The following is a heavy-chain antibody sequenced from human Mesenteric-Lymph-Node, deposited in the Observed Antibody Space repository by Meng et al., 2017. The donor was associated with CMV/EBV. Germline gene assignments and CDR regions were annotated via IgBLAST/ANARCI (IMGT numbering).Heavy chain of an antibody. J-gene: IGHJ5*01. CDR1: GYTFTDDY. D-gene: IGHD5-12*01. CDR2: INPASGAT. Sequence: KASGYTFTDDYMHWVRQAPGQGLEWMGWINPASGATNYAQKFQGRVTMTRDTSITTAYMEVSRLRSDDTAVYFCAREGVRGYSGFDSWGLGTPVTVSS. V-gene: IGHV1-2*02. CDR3: AREGVRGYSGFDS.